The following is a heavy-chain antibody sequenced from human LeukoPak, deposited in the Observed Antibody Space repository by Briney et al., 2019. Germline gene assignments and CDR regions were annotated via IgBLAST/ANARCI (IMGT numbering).Heavy chain of an antibody. D-gene: IGHD3-10*01. J-gene: IGHJ4*02. CDR2: IRYDGGNK. CDR1: GFTFSSYT. Sequence: GGSLRLSCAASGFTFSSYTMHWVRQAPGKGLEWVAFIRYDGGNKYYADSVKGRFTISRDNSKDTLYLQMNSLSADDTAVYYCAKGSGAYYFDYWGQGTLVAVSS. V-gene: IGHV3-30*02. CDR3: AKGSGAYYFDY.